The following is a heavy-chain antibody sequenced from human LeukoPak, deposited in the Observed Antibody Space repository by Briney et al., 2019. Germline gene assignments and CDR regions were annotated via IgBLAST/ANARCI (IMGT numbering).Heavy chain of an antibody. D-gene: IGHD6-13*01. CDR2: IKQDGSEK. Sequence: PGGSLRLSCAASGFTFSSYAMHWVRQAPGKGLEWVANIKQDGSEKYYVDSVKGRFTISRDNAKNSLYLQMNSLRAEDTAVYYCARLISSIANLDYWGQGTLVTVSS. V-gene: IGHV3-7*01. CDR3: ARLISSIANLDY. J-gene: IGHJ4*02. CDR1: GFTFSSYA.